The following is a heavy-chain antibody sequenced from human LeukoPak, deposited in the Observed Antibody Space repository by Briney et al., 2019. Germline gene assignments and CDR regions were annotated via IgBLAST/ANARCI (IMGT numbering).Heavy chain of an antibody. CDR3: AREPHKAYLDY. J-gene: IGHJ4*02. V-gene: IGHV4-4*07. D-gene: IGHD3-16*01. Sequence: PSETLSLTCTVSGGSISSYYWSWIRQPAGKGLEWIWGIYTSGSTNYNPSLKSRGTMSVDTSKKQFFLKLSAVTAAEAAGYYCAREPHKAYLDYWGQPTPVTAS. CDR2: IYTSGST. CDR1: GGSISSYY.